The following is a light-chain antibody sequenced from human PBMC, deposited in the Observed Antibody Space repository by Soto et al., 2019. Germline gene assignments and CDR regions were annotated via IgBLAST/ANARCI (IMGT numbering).Light chain of an antibody. V-gene: IGKV3-15*01. J-gene: IGKJ1*01. CDR3: QQYNNWMT. CDR1: QSVSSN. Sequence: EIVMTQSPATLSVSPGERATLSCRASQSVSSNLAWYQQKPGQAPRLLIYGASTRATGIPARFSGSGAGTEFTLTIGSLQSEDLAVYYCQQYNNWMTFGQGTKVEIK. CDR2: GAS.